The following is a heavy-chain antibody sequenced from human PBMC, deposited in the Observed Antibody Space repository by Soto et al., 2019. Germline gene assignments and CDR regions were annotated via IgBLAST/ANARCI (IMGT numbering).Heavy chain of an antibody. V-gene: IGHV1-18*01. CDR1: GYTFTTSG. J-gene: IGHJ4*02. CDR3: ARVRGIPADADY. D-gene: IGHD2-2*01. CDR2: ISAYNGNT. Sequence: QVQLEQSGAEVKKPGASVKVSCKASGYTFTTSGISWVRQAPGQGLEWMGMISAYNGNTNYAQKFQDRVTLTTDTPTSTAYMELRSLKSDDTATYYCARVRGIPADADYWGQGTLVTVSS.